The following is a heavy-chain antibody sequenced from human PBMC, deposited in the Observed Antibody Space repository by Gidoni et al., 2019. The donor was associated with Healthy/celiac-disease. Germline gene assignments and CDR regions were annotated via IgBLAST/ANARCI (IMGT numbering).Heavy chain of an antibody. CDR1: GGTFSSYA. J-gene: IGHJ4*02. D-gene: IGHD2-15*01. Sequence: QVQLVQSGAEVKKPGSSVKVSCKASGGTFSSYAISWVRQAPGQGLEWMGGIIPRFGTANYAQKFQGRVTITADESTSTAYMELSSLRSEDTAVYYCARGDRYCSGGSCLTDYWGQGTLVTVSS. CDR2: IIPRFGTA. V-gene: IGHV1-69*01. CDR3: ARGDRYCSGGSCLTDY.